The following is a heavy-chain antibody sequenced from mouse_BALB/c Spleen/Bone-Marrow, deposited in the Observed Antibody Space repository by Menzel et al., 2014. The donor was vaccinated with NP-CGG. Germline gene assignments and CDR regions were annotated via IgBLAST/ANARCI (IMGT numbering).Heavy chain of an antibody. CDR1: GFNIKDTY. Sequence: EVQLVESGAELVKPGASVKLSCTASGFNIKDTYMHWVKQRPEQGLEWIGRIDPANGNTKYDPKLQGKATITADTSSNTAYRQLSSLTSEDTAVYYCARIHYYGRAWFAYWGQGTLVTVSA. J-gene: IGHJ3*01. V-gene: IGHV14-3*02. CDR2: IDPANGNT. D-gene: IGHD1-2*01. CDR3: ARIHYYGRAWFAY.